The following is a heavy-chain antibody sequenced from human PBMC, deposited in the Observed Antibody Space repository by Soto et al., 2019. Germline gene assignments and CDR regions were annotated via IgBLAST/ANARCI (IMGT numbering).Heavy chain of an antibody. CDR1: GFTFISYA. Sequence: EVQLLESGGGLVQPGGSLRLSCAASGFTFISYAMTWVRQAPGKGLEWVSTISGRGDSTYYVDSVKGRFTISRDNSKNTLYLQMNSLRAEDTAVYYCAKEGVDDFWSSLMYYQYYGMDVWGQGTTVTVSS. CDR2: ISGRGDST. J-gene: IGHJ6*02. D-gene: IGHD3-3*01. CDR3: AKEGVDDFWSSLMYYQYYGMDV. V-gene: IGHV3-23*01.